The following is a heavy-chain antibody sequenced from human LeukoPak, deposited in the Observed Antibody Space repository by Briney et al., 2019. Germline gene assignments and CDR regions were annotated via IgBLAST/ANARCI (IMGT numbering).Heavy chain of an antibody. CDR1: VGSISSYY. CDR3: ARGPPDCSSTSCYAFDAFDI. V-gene: IGHV4-59*01. Sequence: PSETLSLTCTVSVGSISSYYWSWIPQPPGKGLEGIGYIYYSGSTNYNPSLKSRVTISVDTSKNQFSLKLSSVTAADTAVYYCARGPPDCSSTSCYAFDAFDIWGQGTMVTVSS. D-gene: IGHD2-2*01. CDR2: IYYSGST. J-gene: IGHJ3*02.